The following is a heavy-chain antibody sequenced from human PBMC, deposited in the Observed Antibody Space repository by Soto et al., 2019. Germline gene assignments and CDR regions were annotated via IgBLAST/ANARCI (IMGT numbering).Heavy chain of an antibody. Sequence: ASVKVSCKASGYTFTGYYMHWVRQAPGQGLEWMGWINPNSGGTNYAQKFQGWVTITRDTSISTAYMELSRLRSDDTAVYYCARAANRRYYYDSSGYSDNWFDPWGQGTLVTVSS. CDR3: ARAANRRYYYDSSGYSDNWFDP. CDR2: INPNSGGT. V-gene: IGHV1-2*04. CDR1: GYTFTGYY. D-gene: IGHD3-22*01. J-gene: IGHJ5*02.